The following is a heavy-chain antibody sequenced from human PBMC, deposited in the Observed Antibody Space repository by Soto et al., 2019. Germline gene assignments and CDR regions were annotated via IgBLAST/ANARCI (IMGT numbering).Heavy chain of an antibody. CDR3: ATDGGYCSGGSCSYNWFDP. V-gene: IGHV1-18*01. Sequence: ASVKVSCKASGYTFTSYGISWVRQAPGQGLEWMGWISAYNGNTNYAQKLQGRVTMTTDTSTSTAYMELRSLRSDDTAVYYCATDGGYCSGGSCSYNWFDPWGQGTLVTVSS. CDR2: ISAYNGNT. CDR1: GYTFTSYG. D-gene: IGHD2-15*01. J-gene: IGHJ5*02.